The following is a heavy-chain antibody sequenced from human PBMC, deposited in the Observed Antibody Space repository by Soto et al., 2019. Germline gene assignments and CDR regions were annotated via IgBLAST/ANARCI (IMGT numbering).Heavy chain of an antibody. V-gene: IGHV3-9*01. CDR3: VKDISGAYSGPNYDA. J-gene: IGHJ4*02. Sequence: GGSLRLSCAASGFNFGDYAMHWFRQTPGQGLEWVSGLNWNSVTPGYGDSVKGRFSISRDNGKYALYLQMTSLRPEDTALYYCVKDISGAYSGPNYDAWGQGTLVTVSS. CDR2: LNWNSVTP. CDR1: GFNFGDYA. D-gene: IGHD1-26*01.